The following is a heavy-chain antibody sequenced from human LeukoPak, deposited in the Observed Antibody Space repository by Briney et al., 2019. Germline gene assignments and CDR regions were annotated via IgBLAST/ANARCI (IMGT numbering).Heavy chain of an antibody. CDR3: ARDMGGVTIFGVVIAFYGMDV. CDR1: GYTFTSYY. J-gene: IGHJ6*02. V-gene: IGHV1-46*01. D-gene: IGHD3-3*01. Sequence: ASVKVSCKASGYTFTSYYMHWVRQAPGQGLEWMGIINPSGGSTSYAQKFQGRVTMTRDTSTSTVYMELSSLRSEDTAVYYCARDMGGVTIFGVVIAFYGMDVWGQGTTVTVSS. CDR2: INPSGGST.